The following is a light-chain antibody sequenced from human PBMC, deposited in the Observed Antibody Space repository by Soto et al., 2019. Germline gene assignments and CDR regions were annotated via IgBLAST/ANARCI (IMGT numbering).Light chain of an antibody. CDR2: HTT. J-gene: IGLJ3*02. CDR3: VLYISGGTWV. V-gene: IGLV8-61*01. Sequence: QTVVTQEPSFSVSPGGTVTLTCGLTSGSVSTNYYPAWYQQTPGQAPRALIYHTTTRSSGVPDRFSGSILGNKAALTISGAQADDESDYYCVLYISGGTWVFGGGTKLTVL. CDR1: SGSVSTNYY.